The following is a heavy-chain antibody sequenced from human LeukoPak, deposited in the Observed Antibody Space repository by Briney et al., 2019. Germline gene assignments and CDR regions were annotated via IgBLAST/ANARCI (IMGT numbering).Heavy chain of an antibody. Sequence: ASVKVSCKASGYTFTDYYMHWVRQAPGQGLEWMGWIHPSSGATRYAQTFQGRVTMTRDTSISTAYMELRSLRSDDTAVYYCARHDYYDSSGPFDYWGQGTLVTVSS. CDR1: GYTFTDYY. CDR3: ARHDYYDSSGPFDY. D-gene: IGHD3-22*01. V-gene: IGHV1-2*02. J-gene: IGHJ4*02. CDR2: IHPSSGAT.